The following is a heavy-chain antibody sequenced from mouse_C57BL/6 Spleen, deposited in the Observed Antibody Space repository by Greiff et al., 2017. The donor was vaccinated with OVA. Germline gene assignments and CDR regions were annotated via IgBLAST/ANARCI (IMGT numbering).Heavy chain of an antibody. Sequence: QVQLQQSGPELVKPGASVKISCKASGYAFSSSWMNWVKQRPGKGLEWIGRIYPGDGDTNYNGKFKGKATLTADKSSSTAYMQLSSLTSEDSAVYFCARLGALGAFDYWGQGTTLTVAS. CDR1: GYAFSSSW. V-gene: IGHV1-82*01. CDR3: ARLGALGAFDY. CDR2: IYPGDGDT. J-gene: IGHJ2*01. D-gene: IGHD3-1*01.